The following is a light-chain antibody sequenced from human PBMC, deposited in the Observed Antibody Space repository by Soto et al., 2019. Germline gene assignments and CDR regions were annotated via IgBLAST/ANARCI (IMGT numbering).Light chain of an antibody. V-gene: IGKV1-5*01. CDR2: DGS. CDR3: QHYNTYSKA. J-gene: IGKJ3*01. CDR1: QSVSYW. Sequence: DIQMTQSPSTLSTSVGARVTITCRASQSVSYWLAWYQQKPGKAPNLLIYDGSTLASGVPPRFSGGGFGTEFTLDIRRLQPDDSAIYYCQHYNTYSKAIGPGTEVDI.